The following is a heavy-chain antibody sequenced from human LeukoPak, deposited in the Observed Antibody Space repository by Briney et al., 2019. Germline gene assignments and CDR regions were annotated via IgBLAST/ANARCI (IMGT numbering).Heavy chain of an antibody. V-gene: IGHV3-23*01. Sequence: GGSLRLSRAASGFTFSSYAMSWVRQAPGKGLEWVSAISGSGGSTYYADSVKGRFTISRDNSKNTLYLQMNSLRAEDTAVYYCAKDQDVLRYFDWLPYFDYWGQGTLVTVSS. J-gene: IGHJ4*02. D-gene: IGHD3-9*01. CDR2: ISGSGGST. CDR1: GFTFSSYA. CDR3: AKDQDVLRYFDWLPYFDY.